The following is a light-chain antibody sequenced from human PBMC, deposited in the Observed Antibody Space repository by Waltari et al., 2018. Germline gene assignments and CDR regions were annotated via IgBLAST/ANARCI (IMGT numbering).Light chain of an antibody. V-gene: IGKV1-9*01. J-gene: IGKJ3*01. CDR1: QGISTQ. CDR2: AAS. CDR3: QQLNSYTFT. Sequence: IQLTQSPSSLSASVGDRVTITCRASQGISTQLAWYQQKSGKAPKVLLYAASTLQSRVPSRFSGSGSGTDFTLTISSLQPEDFSTYYCQQLNSYTFTFGPVTKVDIK.